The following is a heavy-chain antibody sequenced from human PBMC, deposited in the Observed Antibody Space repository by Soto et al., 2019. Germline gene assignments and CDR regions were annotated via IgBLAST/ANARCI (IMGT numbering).Heavy chain of an antibody. V-gene: IGHV4-34*01. D-gene: IGHD2-15*01. J-gene: IGHJ3*02. CDR3: ARGIHRYCSGGTCYSNGRAFDI. CDR1: GGSFSGYY. CDR2: INDSGST. Sequence: SETLSLTCAVYGGSFSGYYWSWVRQPPGKGLEWIGEINDSGSTNYNPSLKSRVTISVDTSKNQFSLTPNSVTAADTAVYYCARGIHRYCSGGTCYSNGRAFDIWGQGTMVTVS.